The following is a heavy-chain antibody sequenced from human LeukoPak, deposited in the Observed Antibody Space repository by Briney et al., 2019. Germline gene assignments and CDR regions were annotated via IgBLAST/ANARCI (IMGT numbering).Heavy chain of an antibody. Sequence: ASVTVSCTASGYTFTGYYMHWVRQAPGQGLEWMGRINPNSGGTNYAQKFQGRVTMTRDTSISTAYMELSRLRSDDTAVYYCASLGFPGEYCSSTSCPLPYYYYGMDVWGQGTTVTVSS. CDR2: INPNSGGT. J-gene: IGHJ6*02. CDR1: GYTFTGYY. D-gene: IGHD2-2*01. V-gene: IGHV1-2*06. CDR3: ASLGFPGEYCSSTSCPLPYYYYGMDV.